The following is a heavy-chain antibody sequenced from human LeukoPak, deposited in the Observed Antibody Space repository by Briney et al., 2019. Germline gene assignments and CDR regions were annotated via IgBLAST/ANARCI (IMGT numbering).Heavy chain of an antibody. D-gene: IGHD2-8*02. CDR2: SKSKGDGGTT. CDR1: GFTFSNAW. Sequence: GGSLRLSCAASGFTFSNAWMKWVRQAPGKGLEWVGRSKSKGDGGTTDYAAPVKGRFTISRDQSKNTLFLQINSLKIEDTAIYYCTNYRGTGRQPNRYDYWGQGTLVTVSS. J-gene: IGHJ4*02. V-gene: IGHV3-15*05. CDR3: TNYRGTGRQPNRYDY.